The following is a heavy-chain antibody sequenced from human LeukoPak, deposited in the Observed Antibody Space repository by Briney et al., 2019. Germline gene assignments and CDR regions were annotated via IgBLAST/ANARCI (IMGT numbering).Heavy chain of an antibody. J-gene: IGHJ4*02. CDR1: GYTFTGCY. CDR3: VRFTWPWIQLWSSTDFDY. D-gene: IGHD5-18*01. CDR2: INPNSGGT. Sequence: ASVKVSCKASGYTFTGCYMHWVRQAPGQGLEWMGWINPNSGGTNYAQKFQGRVTMTRDTSISTAYMELSRLRSDDTAVYYCVRFTWPWIQLWSSTDFDYWGQGTLVTVSS. V-gene: IGHV1-2*02.